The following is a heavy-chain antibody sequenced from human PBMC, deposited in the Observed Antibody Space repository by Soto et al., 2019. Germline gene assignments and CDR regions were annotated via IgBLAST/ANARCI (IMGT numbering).Heavy chain of an antibody. CDR2: IYYSGST. J-gene: IGHJ4*02. V-gene: IGHV4-59*08. Sequence: TSETLSLTCTVSGGSISSYYWSWIRQPPGKGLEWIGYIYYSGSTNYNPSLKSRVTISVDTSKNQFSLKLSSVTAADTAVYYCARSCSSYYYGSEPVDYWGQGTLVNVSS. CDR3: ARSCSSYYYGSEPVDY. D-gene: IGHD3-10*01. CDR1: GGSISSYY.